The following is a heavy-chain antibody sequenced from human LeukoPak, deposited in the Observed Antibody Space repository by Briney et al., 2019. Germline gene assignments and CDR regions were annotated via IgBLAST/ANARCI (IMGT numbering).Heavy chain of an antibody. CDR2: INPSGGST. CDR1: GYTFTSYY. CDR3: ARDLGAAGLEILDY. V-gene: IGHV1-46*01. D-gene: IGHD6-13*01. Sequence: ASVKVSCKASGYTFTSYYMHWVRQAPGQGLEWMGIINPSGGSTSYAQKLQGRVTMTTDTSTSTAYMELRSLRSDDTAVYYCARDLGAAGLEILDYWGQGTLVTVSS. J-gene: IGHJ4*02.